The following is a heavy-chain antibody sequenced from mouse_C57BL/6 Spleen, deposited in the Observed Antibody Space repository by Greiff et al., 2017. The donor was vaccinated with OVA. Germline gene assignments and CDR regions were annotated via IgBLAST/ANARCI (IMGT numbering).Heavy chain of an antibody. CDR3: AGSKGAMDY. D-gene: IGHD2-5*01. Sequence: QVHVKQPGAELVKPGASVKMSCKASGYTFTSYWITWVKQRPGQGLEWIGDIYPGSGSTNYNEKFKSKATLTVDTSSSTAYMQLSSLTSEDSAVYYCAGSKGAMDYWGQGTSVTVSS. CDR2: IYPGSGST. J-gene: IGHJ4*01. V-gene: IGHV1-55*01. CDR1: GYTFTSYW.